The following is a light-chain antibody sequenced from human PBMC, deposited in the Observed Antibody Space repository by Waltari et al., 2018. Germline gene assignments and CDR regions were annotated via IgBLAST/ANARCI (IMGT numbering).Light chain of an antibody. CDR3: QQRFTWPRT. CDR1: QTVSSS. CDR2: DAS. V-gene: IGKV3-11*01. J-gene: IGKJ2*01. Sequence: EIVLTQSPATLSLSPGERATLSCRACQTVSSSLAWYQQKRGQAHRLLIYDASNMATGVPSRFSCSVSWTDFTLTISSLEPDEFAVYYCQQRFTWPRTFGQGTKLEIK.